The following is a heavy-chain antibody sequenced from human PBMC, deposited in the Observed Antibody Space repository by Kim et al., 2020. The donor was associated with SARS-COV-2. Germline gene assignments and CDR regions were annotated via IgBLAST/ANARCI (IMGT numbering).Heavy chain of an antibody. CDR1: GYTFTDYY. Sequence: ASVKVSCKASGYTFTDYYIHWVRQAPGQGLEWMGRISPISGAPNMEQKFQGGATLTRAPSISPANMELTSRIPDERAAFYCAGAQLDILMETAPPRYWGQ. J-gene: IGHJ1*01. D-gene: IGHD3-9*01. CDR2: ISPISGAP. V-gene: IGHV1-2*06. CDR3: AGAQLDILMETAPPRY.